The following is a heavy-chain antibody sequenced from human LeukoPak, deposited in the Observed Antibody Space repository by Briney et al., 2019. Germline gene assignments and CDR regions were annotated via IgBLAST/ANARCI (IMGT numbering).Heavy chain of an antibody. CDR2: IYSGGST. CDR3: ARARGSYVFDP. J-gene: IGHJ5*02. V-gene: IGHV3-66*01. D-gene: IGHD1-26*01. Sequence: GGSLRLSCAASGFTVSSNYTSWVRQAPGKGLEWVSVIYSGGSTYYADSVKGRFTISRDNSKNTLYLQMNSLRAEDTAVYYCARARGSYVFDPWGQGTLVTVSS. CDR1: GFTVSSNY.